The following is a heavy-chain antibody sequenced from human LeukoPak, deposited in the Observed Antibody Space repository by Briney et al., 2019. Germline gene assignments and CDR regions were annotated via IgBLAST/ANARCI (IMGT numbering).Heavy chain of an antibody. CDR2: INHSGNT. V-gene: IGHV4-34*01. J-gene: IGHJ3*02. CDR3: ASFKVGHDAFDI. CDR1: GGSFSGYY. Sequence: PSETLSLTCAVYGGSFSGYYWSWIRQPPGKGLEWIGEINHSGNTNYNPSLKSRVTISVDTSKNQFSLKLSSVTAADTAVYYCASFKVGHDAFDIWGQGTMVTVSS. D-gene: IGHD1-26*01.